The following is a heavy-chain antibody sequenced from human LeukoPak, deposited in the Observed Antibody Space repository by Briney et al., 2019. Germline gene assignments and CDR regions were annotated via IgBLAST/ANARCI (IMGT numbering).Heavy chain of an antibody. CDR1: GGSISSNY. Sequence: SETPSLTCTVSGGSISSNYWSWIRQSPGKGLEWIGYIYYSGSTNYNPSLKSRVTISVDTSKNQFSLELTSVTAADTAVYYCARQISSASFAFDIWGQGTMVTVSS. CDR3: ARQISSASFAFDI. CDR2: IYYSGST. J-gene: IGHJ3*02. D-gene: IGHD6-6*01. V-gene: IGHV4-59*01.